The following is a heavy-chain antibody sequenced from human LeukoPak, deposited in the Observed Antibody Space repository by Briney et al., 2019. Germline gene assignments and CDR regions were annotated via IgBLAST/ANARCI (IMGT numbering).Heavy chain of an antibody. J-gene: IGHJ4*02. CDR3: ARSPYGDYVDY. V-gene: IGHV3-7*01. CDR1: GFTFSGYS. Sequence: GGSLRLSCAASGFTFSGYSMCWVRQAPGKGLEWVASINQEGSDKYYVDSVKGRFTISRDNAKNSLYLQVSGLRAEDTAVYYCARSPYGDYVDYWGQGTPVTVSS. D-gene: IGHD4-17*01. CDR2: INQEGSDK.